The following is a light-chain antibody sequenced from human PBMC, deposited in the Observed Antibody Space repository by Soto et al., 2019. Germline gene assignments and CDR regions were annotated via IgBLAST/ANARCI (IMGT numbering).Light chain of an antibody. V-gene: IGKV3-11*01. Sequence: EIVLTQSPDTLYLSPGQRATLSCRASQSVTTSLAWYQQKTGQPPRLLISGAYRRATGITDRFSGSGSETDFTITISSLEPEDFAVYYCQQRSNWTLTFGGGTKVDIK. J-gene: IGKJ4*01. CDR1: QSVTTS. CDR3: QQRSNWTLT. CDR2: GAY.